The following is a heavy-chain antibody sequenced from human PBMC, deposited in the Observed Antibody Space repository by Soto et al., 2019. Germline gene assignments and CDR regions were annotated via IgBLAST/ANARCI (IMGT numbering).Heavy chain of an antibody. D-gene: IGHD4-17*01. J-gene: IGHJ3*02. Sequence: SVKVSCKASGGSFSTYAFSWVRQAPGHGLEWMGGIIPIFDSPYYAQNFQGRVTITADESTSTAYMELSSLRSEDTAVYYCARPMTTVVNDAFDIWGQGTMVTVSS. CDR1: GGSFSTYA. V-gene: IGHV1-69*13. CDR2: IIPIFDSP. CDR3: ARPMTTVVNDAFDI.